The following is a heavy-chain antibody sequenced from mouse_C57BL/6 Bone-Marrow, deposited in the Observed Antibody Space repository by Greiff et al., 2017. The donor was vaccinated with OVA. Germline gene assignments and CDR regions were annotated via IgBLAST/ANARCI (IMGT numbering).Heavy chain of an antibody. CDR3: ARGGGDCGYYYAMDY. Sequence: VKLQQSGAELVKPGASVKISCKASGYAFSSYWMNWVKQRPGKGLEWIGQIYPGDGDTNYNGKFKGKATLTADKSSSTAYMQLSSLTSEDSAVYFGARGGGDCGYYYAMDYWGQGTSVTVSS. CDR1: GYAFSSYW. CDR2: IYPGDGDT. V-gene: IGHV1-80*01. J-gene: IGHJ4*01.